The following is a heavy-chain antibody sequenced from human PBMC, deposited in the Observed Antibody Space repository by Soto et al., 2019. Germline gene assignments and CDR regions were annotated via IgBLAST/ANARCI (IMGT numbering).Heavy chain of an antibody. V-gene: IGHV1-2*02. CDR3: ARDPGPYGDYSY. D-gene: IGHD4-17*01. Sequence: EASVKVSCKASGYTFTGFYIHWVRQAPGQGLEWMGWINPNNGDTNYVQKFQDRVTMTRDTSITTPYMELSGLRSDDTAVYYCARDPGPYGDYSYWGQGTLVTVSS. CDR1: GYTFTGFY. CDR2: INPNNGDT. J-gene: IGHJ4*02.